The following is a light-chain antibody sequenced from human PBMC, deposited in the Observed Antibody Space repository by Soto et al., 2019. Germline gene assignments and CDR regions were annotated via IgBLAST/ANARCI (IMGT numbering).Light chain of an antibody. CDR2: DAS. J-gene: IGKJ4*01. CDR1: QDITID. V-gene: IGKV1-27*01. Sequence: QMTQSPSSLSASVGDTVTITCRASQDITIDVAWYQQKPGKPPSLLISDASTLHSGVPSRFSGSGYATDFTLTISNLQPEDVATYYCYKYNSFPPTFGGGTKVDVK. CDR3: YKYNSFPPT.